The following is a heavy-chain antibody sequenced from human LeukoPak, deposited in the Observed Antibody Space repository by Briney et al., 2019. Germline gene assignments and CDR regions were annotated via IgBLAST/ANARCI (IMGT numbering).Heavy chain of an antibody. CDR2: ISYDGSNK. J-gene: IGHJ4*02. CDR1: GFTFSSYA. Sequence: GRSLRLSCAASGFTFSSYAMQWVRQAPGKGLEWVAVISYDGSNKYYADSVKGRFTISRDNSKNTLYLQMNSLRAEDSAVYYCATQESIMITFGGVIVWGQGTLVTVSS. V-gene: IGHV3-30-3*01. CDR3: ATQESIMITFGGVIV. D-gene: IGHD3-16*02.